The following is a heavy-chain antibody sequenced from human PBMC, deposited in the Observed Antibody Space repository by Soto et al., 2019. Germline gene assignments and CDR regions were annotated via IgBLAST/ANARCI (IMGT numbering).Heavy chain of an antibody. CDR2: IYWSGDE. D-gene: IGHD6-6*01. V-gene: IGHV2-5*01. CDR3: ARGLAAPTVYAFDI. J-gene: IGHJ3*02. Sequence: GLDLEWPSHIYWSGDEHYRPSLKSRLSSTKDTSKNKVVLTMTNLNPVDTATYYCARGLAAPTVYAFDIWGQGTMVTVSS.